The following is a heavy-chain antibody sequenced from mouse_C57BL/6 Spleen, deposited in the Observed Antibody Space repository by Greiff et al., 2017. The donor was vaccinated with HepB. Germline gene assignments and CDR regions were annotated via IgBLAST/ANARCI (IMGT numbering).Heavy chain of an antibody. CDR3: ARIRYYGSSGSYYFDY. Sequence: EVQLQQSGPELVKPGASVKISCKASGYTFTDYYMNWVKQSHGKSLEWIGDINPNNGGTSYNQKFKGKATLTVDKSSSTAYMELRSLTSEDSAVYYCARIRYYGSSGSYYFDYWGQGTTLTVSS. V-gene: IGHV1-26*01. J-gene: IGHJ2*01. CDR2: INPNNGGT. D-gene: IGHD1-1*01. CDR1: GYTFTDYY.